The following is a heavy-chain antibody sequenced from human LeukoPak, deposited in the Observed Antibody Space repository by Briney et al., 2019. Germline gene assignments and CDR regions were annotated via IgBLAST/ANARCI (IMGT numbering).Heavy chain of an antibody. Sequence: GGSLRLSCAASGFTFSRYSMNWVRQAPGKGLEWVAYISSSSSTIYYADSVKGRFTISRDNAENSLYLQMNSLRAEDTAVYYCARHVVAVGFDYWGQGTLVTVSS. CDR2: ISSSSSTI. J-gene: IGHJ4*02. CDR1: GFTFSRYS. D-gene: IGHD1-26*01. CDR3: ARHVVAVGFDY. V-gene: IGHV3-48*01.